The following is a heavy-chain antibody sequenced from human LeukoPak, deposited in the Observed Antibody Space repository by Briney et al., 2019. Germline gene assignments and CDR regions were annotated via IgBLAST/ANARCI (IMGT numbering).Heavy chain of an antibody. Sequence: GGSLRLSCAASGFIFSNSEMHWVRQAPGKGLQWVSYISISGRTTYYTDSVKGRFTISRDNAQNSLYLQMNSLRDEDTAVYYCATSGSYRFDYWGQGTLVTVSS. CDR1: GFIFSNSE. CDR3: ATSGSYRFDY. D-gene: IGHD1-26*01. J-gene: IGHJ4*02. V-gene: IGHV3-48*03. CDR2: ISISGRTT.